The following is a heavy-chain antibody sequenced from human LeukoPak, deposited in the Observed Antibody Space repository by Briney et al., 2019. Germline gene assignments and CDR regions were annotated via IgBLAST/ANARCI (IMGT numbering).Heavy chain of an antibody. CDR2: ISAYNGNT. CDR1: GYTFTGYY. D-gene: IGHD3-22*01. V-gene: IGHV1-18*04. Sequence: ASVKVSCKASGYTFTGYYMHWVRQAPGQGLEWMGWISAYNGNTNYAQKLQGRVTMTTDTSTSTAYMELRSLRSDDTAVYYCAGSSGLEVGFDPWGQGTLVTVSS. J-gene: IGHJ5*02. CDR3: AGSSGLEVGFDP.